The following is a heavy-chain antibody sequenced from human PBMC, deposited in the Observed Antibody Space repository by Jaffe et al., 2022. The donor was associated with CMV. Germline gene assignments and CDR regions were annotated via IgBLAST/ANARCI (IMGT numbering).Heavy chain of an antibody. CDR3: ARGGRIIVVKPKAAFDI. CDR2: INHSGST. CDR1: GGSFSGYY. V-gene: IGHV4-34*01. Sequence: QVQLQQWGAGLLKPSETLSLTCAVYGGSFSGYYWSWIRQPPGKGLEWIGEINHSGSTNYNPSLKSRVTISVDTSKNQFSLKLSSVTAADTAVYYCARGGRIIVVKPKAAFDIWGQGTMVTVSS. D-gene: IGHD2-2*01. J-gene: IGHJ3*02.